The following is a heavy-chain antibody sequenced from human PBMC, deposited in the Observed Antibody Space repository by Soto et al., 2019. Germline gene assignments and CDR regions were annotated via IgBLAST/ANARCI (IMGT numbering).Heavy chain of an antibody. V-gene: IGHV3-23*01. Sequence: VGSRRLSCAASGFTFSSYAMSWVRHAPGKGLEGVSAISGSGGSTYYADSVKGRFTISRDNSKNTLYLQMNSLRAEDTAVYYCAKGVDTAMVRPFDPWGQGTLVTVSS. CDR1: GFTFSSYA. J-gene: IGHJ5*02. CDR3: AKGVDTAMVRPFDP. D-gene: IGHD5-18*01. CDR2: ISGSGGST.